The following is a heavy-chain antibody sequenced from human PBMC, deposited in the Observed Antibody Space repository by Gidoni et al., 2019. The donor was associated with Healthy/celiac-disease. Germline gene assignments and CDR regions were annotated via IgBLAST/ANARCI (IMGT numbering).Heavy chain of an antibody. CDR1: GYTFTGYY. D-gene: IGHD2-15*01. J-gene: IGHJ6*02. CDR3: ARREIVVVVADIYGMDV. Sequence: QVQLVQSGAEVTKPGASVKVSCKASGYTFTGYYMHWVRQAPGQGLEWMGWINPNSGGTNYAQKFQGRVTMTRDTSISTAYMELSRLRSDDTAVYYCARREIVVVVADIYGMDVWGQGTTVTVSS. CDR2: INPNSGGT. V-gene: IGHV1-2*02.